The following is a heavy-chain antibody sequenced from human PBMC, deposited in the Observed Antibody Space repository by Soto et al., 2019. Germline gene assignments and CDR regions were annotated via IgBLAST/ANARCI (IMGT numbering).Heavy chain of an antibody. J-gene: IGHJ4*02. Sequence: EVQLVESGGGLVQPGGSPRLSCAASGFTFSSYSMNWVRQAPGKGLEWVSYISSSSTIYYADSVKGRFTISRDNAKNSLYLQMDSLRDEDTAVYYCAREGGYRYGDDFDYWGQGTLVTVSS. V-gene: IGHV3-48*02. CDR3: AREGGYRYGDDFDY. CDR1: GFTFSSYS. D-gene: IGHD5-18*01. CDR2: ISSSSTI.